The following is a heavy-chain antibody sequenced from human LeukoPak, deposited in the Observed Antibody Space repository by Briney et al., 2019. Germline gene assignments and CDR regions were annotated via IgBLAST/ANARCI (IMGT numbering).Heavy chain of an antibody. CDR3: ARRENWGPYYFDY. D-gene: IGHD7-27*01. CDR2: IYYSGST. V-gene: IGHV4-39*01. J-gene: IGHJ4*02. CDR1: GGSISSSSYY. Sequence: SETLSLTCTVSGGSISSSSYYWGWIRQPPGKGLEWIGSIYYSGSTYYNPSLKSRVTMSVDTSKNQFSLKLSSVTAADTAVYYCARRENWGPYYFDYWGQGTLVTVSS.